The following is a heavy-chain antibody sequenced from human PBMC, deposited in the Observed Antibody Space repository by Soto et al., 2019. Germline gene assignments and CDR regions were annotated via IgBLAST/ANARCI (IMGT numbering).Heavy chain of an antibody. V-gene: IGHV4-59*01. D-gene: IGHD1-26*01. CDR3: ARSPRVGATMSAAFDI. J-gene: IGHJ3*02. CDR1: GGSISSYY. CDR2: IYYSGST. Sequence: QVQLQESGPGLVKPSETLSLTCTVSGGSISSYYWSWIRQLPGKGLEWIGYIYYSGSTHYNPPPKRRVNMSVDTSKNQFSLKLSSVTAADTAVYYCARSPRVGATMSAAFDIWGQGTMVTVSS.